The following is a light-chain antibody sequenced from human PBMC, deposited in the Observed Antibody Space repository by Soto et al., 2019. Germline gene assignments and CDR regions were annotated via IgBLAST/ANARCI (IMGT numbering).Light chain of an antibody. V-gene: IGKV1-5*03. J-gene: IGKJ1*01. CDR1: QSISSW. CDR3: QQSYSTTWT. Sequence: DIQMTQSPSTLSASVGDRVTITCRASQSISSWLAWYQQKPGKAPKLLIYKASSLESGVPSRFSGSGSGTDFTLTISSLQVEDFATYYCQQSYSTTWTFGQGTKVDIK. CDR2: KAS.